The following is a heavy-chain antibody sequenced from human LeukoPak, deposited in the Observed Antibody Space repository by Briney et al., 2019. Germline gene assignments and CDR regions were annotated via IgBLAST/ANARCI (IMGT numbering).Heavy chain of an antibody. D-gene: IGHD6-25*01. Sequence: GGSLRLSFVGSGFTFSDAWISWVRQAPGKGLEWVGRIKSKIDGGTIDYAAPVKGRFTISRDDSRNTLYLQMNSLKTEDTAVYYSTTRRQDGCWGQGTLVTVS. CDR3: TTRRQDGC. J-gene: IGHJ4*02. CDR1: GFTFSDAW. CDR2: IKSKIDGGTI. V-gene: IGHV3-15*01.